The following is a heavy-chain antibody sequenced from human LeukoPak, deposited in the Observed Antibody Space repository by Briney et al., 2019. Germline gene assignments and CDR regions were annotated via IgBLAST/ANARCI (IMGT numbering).Heavy chain of an antibody. J-gene: IGHJ6*03. V-gene: IGHV3-33*06. D-gene: IGHD1-26*01. CDR2: IWYDGSNK. CDR3: AKSQKPGGSYRHYYYYYMDV. Sequence: GRSLRLSCAASGFTFSSYGMHWVRQAPGKGLEWVAVIWYDGSNKYYADSVKGRFTISRDNSKNTLYLQMNSLRAEDTAVYYCAKSQKPGGSYRHYYYYYMDVWGKGTTVTVSS. CDR1: GFTFSSYG.